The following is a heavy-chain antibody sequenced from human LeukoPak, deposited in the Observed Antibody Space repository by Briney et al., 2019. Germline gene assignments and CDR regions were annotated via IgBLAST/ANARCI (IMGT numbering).Heavy chain of an antibody. V-gene: IGHV3-66*01. CDR3: AILQSDAFDI. CDR2: IYSGGST. Sequence: PGGSLRLSCAASAFTVNSNYMSWIRQAPGKGLEWVSVIYSGGSTYYADSVKGRFTISRDNAKNTLYLQMNSLRAEDTAVYYCAILQSDAFDIWGQGTMVTVSS. J-gene: IGHJ3*02. CDR1: AFTVNSNY.